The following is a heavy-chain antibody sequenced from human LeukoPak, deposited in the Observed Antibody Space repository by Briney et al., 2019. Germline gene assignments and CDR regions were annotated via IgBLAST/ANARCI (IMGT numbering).Heavy chain of an antibody. CDR2: ISYDGSNK. CDR1: GFTFSSYA. J-gene: IGHJ6*02. D-gene: IGHD3-3*01. V-gene: IGHV3-30*18. CDR3: AKELSITIFGVVIPYYYCGMDV. Sequence: GGSLRLSCAASGFTFSSYAMSWVRQAPGKGLEWVAVISYDGSNKYYADSVKGRFTISKDNSKNTLYLQMNSLRAEDTAVYYCAKELSITIFGVVIPYYYCGMDVWGQGTTVTVSS.